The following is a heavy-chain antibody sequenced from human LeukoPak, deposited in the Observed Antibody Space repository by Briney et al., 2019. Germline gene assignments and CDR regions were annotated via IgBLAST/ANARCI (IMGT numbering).Heavy chain of an antibody. CDR3: ARGGYSSGWYVRSHDY. CDR2: ISGSGGST. D-gene: IGHD6-19*01. V-gene: IGHV3-64*01. J-gene: IGHJ4*02. CDR1: GFTFSSYA. Sequence: GGSLRLSCAASGFTFSSYAMHWVRQVPGKGLEYVSGISGSGGSTYYANSVKGRFIISRDNSKNTLYLQMGSLRAEDMAVYYCARGGYSSGWYVRSHDYWGQGTLVTVSS.